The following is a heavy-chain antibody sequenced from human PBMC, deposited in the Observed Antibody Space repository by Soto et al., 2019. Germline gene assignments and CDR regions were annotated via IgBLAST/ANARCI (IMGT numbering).Heavy chain of an antibody. D-gene: IGHD6-13*01. V-gene: IGHV5-10-1*01. J-gene: IGHJ5*02. CDR1: GFSFTNYW. CDR3: ARIESIARNWFDP. Sequence: PGESLKTPRKGSGFSFTNYWISWVRQMPGKGLEWVGNIDPVDSYANYSPSFQGHVTFSVDTSISTAYLQWSSLKASDTAMYFCARIESIARNWFDPWGQGTLVTVSS. CDR2: IDPVDSYA.